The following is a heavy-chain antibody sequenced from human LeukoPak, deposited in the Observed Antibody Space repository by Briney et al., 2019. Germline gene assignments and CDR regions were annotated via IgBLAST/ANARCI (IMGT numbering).Heavy chain of an antibody. Sequence: GASVNVSCKASGFNFDNFGITWLRQAPGQGLEWMGWISAYNGNTNYAQKLQGRVTMTTDTSTSTAYMELRSLRSDDTAVYYCARDQKYSSSHLDYWGQGTLVTVSS. CDR3: ARDQKYSSSHLDY. CDR1: GFNFDNFG. J-gene: IGHJ4*02. V-gene: IGHV1-18*01. CDR2: ISAYNGNT. D-gene: IGHD6-13*01.